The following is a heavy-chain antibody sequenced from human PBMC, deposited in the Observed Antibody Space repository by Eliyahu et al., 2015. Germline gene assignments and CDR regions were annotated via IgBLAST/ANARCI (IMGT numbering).Heavy chain of an antibody. D-gene: IGHD3-16*02. CDR1: GGSISRGGYY. Sequence: QVQLQESGPGLVKPSQTLSLTCTXSGGSISRGGYYWXWTRQHPGKGLEWIGYIYYSGSTYYNPSLKSRVTISVDTSKNQFSLKLSSVTAADTAVYYCARGRGDHYDYIWGSYRQGWFDPWGQGTLVTVSS. CDR2: IYYSGST. V-gene: IGHV4-31*03. J-gene: IGHJ5*02. CDR3: ARGRGDHYDYIWGSYRQGWFDP.